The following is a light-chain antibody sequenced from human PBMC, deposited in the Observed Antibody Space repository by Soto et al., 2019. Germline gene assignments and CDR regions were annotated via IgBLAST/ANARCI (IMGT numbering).Light chain of an antibody. V-gene: IGKV3-20*01. J-gene: IGKJ1*01. Sequence: EIVLTQSPGTLSLSPGERATLSCRASQSLSSTYLAWYQQKPGQAPRLLIYGASNRATGIPDRFSGSGSETAFTLTINRLEPEDFAVYYWQQNGSSPLTFGQGTKVEIK. CDR2: GAS. CDR1: QSLSSTY. CDR3: QQNGSSPLT.